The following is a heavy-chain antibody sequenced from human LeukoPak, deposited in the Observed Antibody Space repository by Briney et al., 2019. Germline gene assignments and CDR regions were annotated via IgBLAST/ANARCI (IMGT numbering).Heavy chain of an antibody. D-gene: IGHD1-1*01. V-gene: IGHV3-30*02. CDR3: AKDNELGVNWNPFDY. Sequence: GGSLRLSCAASGFDPSNDGMHWVRQAPGKGREWVSFIRFDRSNIYYADSVQGRFTISRDNSRNMLYLQMNSLRAEDTAMYYCAKDNELGVNWNPFDYWGQGTLVTVSS. CDR2: IRFDRSNI. J-gene: IGHJ4*02. CDR1: GFDPSNDG.